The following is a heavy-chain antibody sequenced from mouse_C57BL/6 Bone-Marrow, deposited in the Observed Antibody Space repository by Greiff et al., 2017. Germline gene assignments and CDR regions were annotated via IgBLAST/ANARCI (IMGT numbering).Heavy chain of an antibody. CDR2: ISDGGSYT. J-gene: IGHJ2*01. V-gene: IGHV5-4*01. Sequence: EVHLVESGGGLVKPGGSLKLSCAASGFTFSSYAMSWVRQTPEKRLEWVATISDGGSYTYYPDNVKGRFTISRDNAKNNLYLQMSHLTSEDTAMYYCARGAGTWGYYFDYWGQGTTLTVSS. CDR1: GFTFSSYA. CDR3: ARGAGTWGYYFDY. D-gene: IGHD3-3*01.